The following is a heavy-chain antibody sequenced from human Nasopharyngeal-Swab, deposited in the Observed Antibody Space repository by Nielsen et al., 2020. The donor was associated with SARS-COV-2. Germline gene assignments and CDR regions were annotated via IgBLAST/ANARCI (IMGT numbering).Heavy chain of an antibody. Sequence: ASVKVSCKASGYTFASYDIHWVRQAPGQGLEWMGRINPNSGGTNYAQKFQGRVTMTRDTSISTAYMELSRLRSDDTAVYYCARDPTSVAGTGDYYYGMDVWGQGTTVTVSS. J-gene: IGHJ6*02. CDR3: ARDPTSVAGTGDYYYGMDV. D-gene: IGHD6-19*01. CDR2: INPNSGGT. V-gene: IGHV1-2*06. CDR1: GYTFASYD.